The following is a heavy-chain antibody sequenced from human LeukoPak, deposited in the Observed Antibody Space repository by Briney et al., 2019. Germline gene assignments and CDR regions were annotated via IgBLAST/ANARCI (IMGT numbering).Heavy chain of an antibody. D-gene: IGHD5-24*01. CDR2: IYYSGST. V-gene: IGHV4-31*03. CDR1: GGSISSGGCQ. CDR3: ARGHGDGYNYRGYYFDS. Sequence: SETLSLTCTVSGGSISSGGCQWSWIRQHPGKGLEWIGYIYYSGSTSYNPSLKSRVTISVDTSKNQFSLNLSSVTAADTAVYYCARGHGDGYNYRGYYFDSWGQGTLVTVSS. J-gene: IGHJ4*02.